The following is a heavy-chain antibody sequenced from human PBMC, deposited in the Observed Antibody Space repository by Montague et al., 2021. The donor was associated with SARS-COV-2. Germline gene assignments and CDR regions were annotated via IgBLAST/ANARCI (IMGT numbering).Heavy chain of an antibody. CDR2: FDPEDGET. CDR1: GYTLTELS. Sequence: SVKVSCKVSGYTLTELSMHWVRQAPGKGLEWMGGFDPEDGETIYAQKFQGRVTMTEDTSTDTAYMELSSLRSEDTAVYYCATAWAYCGGDCYPPGSLGWGQGTLVTVSS. D-gene: IGHD2-21*02. J-gene: IGHJ4*02. CDR3: ATAWAYCGGDCYPPGSLG. V-gene: IGHV1-24*01.